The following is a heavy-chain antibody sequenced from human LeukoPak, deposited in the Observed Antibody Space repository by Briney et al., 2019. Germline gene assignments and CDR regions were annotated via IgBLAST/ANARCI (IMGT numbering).Heavy chain of an antibody. Sequence: ASVKVSCKASGYTFTGYYIHWVRQAPGQGLGWMGWINPNSGGTNYAQKFQGRVTMTRDTSISTAYMELSRLRSDDTAVYYCARVSKWELLRLVYWGQGTLVTVSS. D-gene: IGHD1-26*01. J-gene: IGHJ4*02. CDR3: ARVSKWELLRLVY. V-gene: IGHV1-2*02. CDR2: INPNSGGT. CDR1: GYTFTGYY.